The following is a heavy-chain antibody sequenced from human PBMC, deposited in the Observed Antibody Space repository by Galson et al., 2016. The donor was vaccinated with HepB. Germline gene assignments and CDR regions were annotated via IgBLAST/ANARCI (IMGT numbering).Heavy chain of an antibody. Sequence: SLRLSCAASGFAFSDYYMSWIRQAPGKGLEWLSYVGSSNSHTSHAWSVKGRFTISRDNAKNSLYLQMNSLRAEDTAVYYCARGGSVWGYCNSANCNGALDYWGQRILVTVSS. V-gene: IGHV3-11*06. J-gene: IGHJ4*02. CDR1: GFAFSDYY. CDR3: ARGGSVWGYCNSANCNGALDY. CDR2: VGSSNSHT. D-gene: IGHD2-2*01.